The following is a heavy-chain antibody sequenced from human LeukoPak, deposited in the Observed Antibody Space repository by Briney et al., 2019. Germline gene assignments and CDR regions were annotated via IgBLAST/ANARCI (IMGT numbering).Heavy chain of an antibody. Sequence: GGSLRLSCAASGFTVSSNYMSWVRQAPGKGLEWVSVIYSGGSTYYADSVKGRFTISRDNAKNSLYLQMNSLRAEDTAVYYCAREAPGALDDISGYYNYWGQGSLVTVSS. CDR3: AREAPGALDDISGYYNY. V-gene: IGHV3-53*01. J-gene: IGHJ4*02. D-gene: IGHD3-22*01. CDR1: GFTVSSNY. CDR2: IYSGGST.